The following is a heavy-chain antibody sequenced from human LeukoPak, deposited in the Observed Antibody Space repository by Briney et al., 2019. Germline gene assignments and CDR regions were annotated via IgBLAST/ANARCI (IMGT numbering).Heavy chain of an antibody. CDR2: ISAYNGNT. CDR3: ARAEQYQLLLH. Sequence: GASVTVSCMASGYTFTRYGITWLRQAAGQGLEWMGWISAYNGNTNYAQKLQGRVTMTPDTSTSTAYLDLRSLRSDDTAVYYCARAEQYQLLLHWGQGTLVTVSS. D-gene: IGHD2-2*01. V-gene: IGHV1-18*01. J-gene: IGHJ4*02. CDR1: GYTFTRYG.